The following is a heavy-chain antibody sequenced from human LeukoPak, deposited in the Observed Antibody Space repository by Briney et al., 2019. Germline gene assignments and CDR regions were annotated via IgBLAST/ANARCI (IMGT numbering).Heavy chain of an antibody. CDR3: TSEEQWLLRAFDI. D-gene: IGHD6-19*01. J-gene: IGHJ3*02. CDR1: GFTFSGSA. V-gene: IGHV3-73*01. Sequence: GGSLRLSCAASGFTFSGSAMHWVRQASGKGLEWVGRIRSKANSYATAYAASVKGRFTISRDDSKNTAYLQMNSLKTEDTAVYYRTSEEQWLLRAFDIWGQGTMVTVSS. CDR2: IRSKANSYAT.